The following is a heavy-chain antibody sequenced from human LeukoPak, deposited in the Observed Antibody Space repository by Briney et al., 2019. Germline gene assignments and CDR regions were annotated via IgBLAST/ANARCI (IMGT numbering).Heavy chain of an antibody. CDR3: ASRIVVVPAAIRRSFDY. CDR1: GYTCTSFY. CDR2: INPSGGST. J-gene: IGHJ4*02. D-gene: IGHD2-2*02. Sequence: GASGMGSCRASGYTCTSFYMHWVRQAPEQGLEWMGIINPSGGSTSYAQKFQGRVTMTRDTSTSTVYMELSSLRSEDTAVYYCASRIVVVPAAIRRSFDYWGQGTLVTVSS. V-gene: IGHV1-46*01.